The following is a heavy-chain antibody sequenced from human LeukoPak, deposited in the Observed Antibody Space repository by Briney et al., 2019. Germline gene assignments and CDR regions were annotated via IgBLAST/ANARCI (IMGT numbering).Heavy chain of an antibody. D-gene: IGHD3-3*01. Sequence: PGRSLRLSCAASGFTFSSYAMHWVRQAPGKGLEWVAVISYDGSNKYYADSVKDRFTISRDNSKNTLYLQMNSLRAEDTAVYYCARGDYYDYYWGQGTLVTVSS. CDR1: GFTFSSYA. CDR2: ISYDGSNK. J-gene: IGHJ4*02. V-gene: IGHV3-30-3*01. CDR3: ARGDYYDYY.